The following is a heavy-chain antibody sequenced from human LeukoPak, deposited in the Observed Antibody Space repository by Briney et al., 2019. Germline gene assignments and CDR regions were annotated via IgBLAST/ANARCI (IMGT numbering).Heavy chain of an antibody. Sequence: GGSLRLSCAASGFTFSSYAMHWVRQAPGKGLEWVAVISYDGSNKYYADSVKGRFTISRDNSKNTLYLQMNSLRAEDTAVYYCARDPPYYYGSGSYYQFDYWGQGTLVTVSS. V-gene: IGHV3-30*01. CDR1: GFTFSSYA. CDR3: ARDPPYYYGSGSYYQFDY. CDR2: ISYDGSNK. J-gene: IGHJ4*02. D-gene: IGHD3-10*01.